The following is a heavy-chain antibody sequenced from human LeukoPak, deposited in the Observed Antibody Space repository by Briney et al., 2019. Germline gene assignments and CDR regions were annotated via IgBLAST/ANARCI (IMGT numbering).Heavy chain of an antibody. CDR3: ATAFRTVVSPPDAFDI. CDR1: GYIFTSYG. Sequence: ASVKVSCKASGYIFTSYGISWVRQAPGQGLAWLGWISGYNGHTKYAQKLQDRVTMTTDTSTSTAYMELRSLRSDDTAVYYCATAFRTVVSPPDAFDIWGQGTMVTVSS. J-gene: IGHJ3*02. V-gene: IGHV1-18*01. D-gene: IGHD2-15*01. CDR2: ISGYNGHT.